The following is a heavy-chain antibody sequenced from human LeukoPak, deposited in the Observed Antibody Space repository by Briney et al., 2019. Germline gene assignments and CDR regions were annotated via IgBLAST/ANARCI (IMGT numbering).Heavy chain of an antibody. J-gene: IGHJ1*01. Sequence: SETLSLTCTVSGGSISSGSYHWSWIRQPAGKGLEWIGRIYISGNTDYNPSLESRVTISVDTSKNQFSLKLSSVTAADTAVYYCARGKRISSSPNAEYFQHWGQGTLVTVSS. CDR3: ARGKRISSSPNAEYFQH. V-gene: IGHV4-61*02. D-gene: IGHD6-13*01. CDR1: GGSISSGSYH. CDR2: IYISGNT.